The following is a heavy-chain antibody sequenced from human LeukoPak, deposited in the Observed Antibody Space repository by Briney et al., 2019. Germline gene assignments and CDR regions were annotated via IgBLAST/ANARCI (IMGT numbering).Heavy chain of an antibody. CDR2: ITSSSDII. CDR3: ARDDSISAYFDS. CDR1: GFTFSTYS. J-gene: IGHJ4*02. Sequence: GSLRLSCAASGFTFSTYSMNWVRQAPGKGLEWLSYITSSSDIIRYADSVRGRFTISRDNAKNSLLLQMDSLRAEDTAVYYCARDDSISAYFDSWGQGTLVTVSS. D-gene: IGHD3-3*02. V-gene: IGHV3-48*04.